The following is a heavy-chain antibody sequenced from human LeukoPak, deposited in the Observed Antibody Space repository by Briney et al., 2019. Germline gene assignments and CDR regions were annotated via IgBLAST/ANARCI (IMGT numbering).Heavy chain of an antibody. V-gene: IGHV1-2*02. CDR1: GYTFTSYG. CDR3: ARSYVYYYDSSGLPRPNFSTSFDY. D-gene: IGHD3-22*01. Sequence: GASVKVSCKASGYTFTSYGISWVRQAPGQGLEWMGWINPNSGGTNYAQKFQGRVTMTGDTSISTAYMELSRLRSDDTAVYYCARSYVYYYDSSGLPRPNFSTSFDYWGQGTLVTVSS. J-gene: IGHJ4*02. CDR2: INPNSGGT.